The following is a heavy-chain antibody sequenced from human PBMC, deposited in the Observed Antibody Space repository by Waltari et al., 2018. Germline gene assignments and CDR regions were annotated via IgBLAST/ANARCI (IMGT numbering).Heavy chain of an antibody. D-gene: IGHD6-6*01. V-gene: IGHV3-20*04. Sequence: EVQLVESGGSLVRPGGSLRLSCAASGFTFDDYGMNWVRQVPGKGLEGDDGIKWDGGSTAYGDSVKGRFTISRDNAKNSVYLQMNSLRSEDTALYYCAKSGNLAARPHFDFWGQGTRVTVSS. CDR1: GFTFDDYG. J-gene: IGHJ4*02. CDR2: IKWDGGST. CDR3: AKSGNLAARPHFDF.